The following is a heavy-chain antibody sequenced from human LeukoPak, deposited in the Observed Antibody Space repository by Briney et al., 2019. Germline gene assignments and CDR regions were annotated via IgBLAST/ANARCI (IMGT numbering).Heavy chain of an antibody. CDR2: INHSGST. D-gene: IGHD1-26*01. CDR3: ARLVNPIVGATFGAFDI. CDR1: GGSFSGYY. Sequence: PSETLSLTCAVYGGSFSGYYWSWIRQPPGKGLEWIGEINHSGSTNYNPSLKSRVTISVDTSKNQSSLKLSSVTAADTAVYYCARLVNPIVGATFGAFDIWGQGTMVTVSS. V-gene: IGHV4-34*01. J-gene: IGHJ3*02.